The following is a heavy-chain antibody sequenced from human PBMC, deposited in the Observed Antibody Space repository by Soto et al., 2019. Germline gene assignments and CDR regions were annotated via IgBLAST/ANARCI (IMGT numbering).Heavy chain of an antibody. CDR1: GFTFSGHI. CDR3: ARGDCSGDRCYGMDV. Sequence: EVHLVESGGVLVRPGGSLRLSCAASGFTFSGHIMNWVRQAPGKGLEWVASLNSGSSPIYYADSVKGRFIISRDNARNSLFLQRSRLRDEDTAVYYCARGDCSGDRCYGMDVWGQWTSVTVSS. V-gene: IGHV3-48*02. J-gene: IGHJ6*02. CDR2: LNSGSSPI. D-gene: IGHD2-15*01.